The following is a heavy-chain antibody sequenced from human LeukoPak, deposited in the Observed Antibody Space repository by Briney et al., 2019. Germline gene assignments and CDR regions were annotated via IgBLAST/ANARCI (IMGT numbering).Heavy chain of an antibody. CDR3: AKDYWGDYSNYGVFDY. CDR2: ISGSGGST. V-gene: IGHV3-23*01. D-gene: IGHD4-11*01. J-gene: IGHJ4*02. CDR1: GFTFSSYA. Sequence: PGGSLRLSCAASGFTFSSYAMSWVRQAPGKGLEWVSAISGSGGSTYYADSVKGRFTISRDNSKNTLYLQMNSLGAEDTAVYYCAKDYWGDYSNYGVFDYWGQGTLVTVSS.